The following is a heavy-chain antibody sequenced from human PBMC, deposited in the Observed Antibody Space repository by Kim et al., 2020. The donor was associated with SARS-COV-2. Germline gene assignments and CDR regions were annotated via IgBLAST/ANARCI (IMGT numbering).Heavy chain of an antibody. D-gene: IGHD5-12*01. V-gene: IGHV1-24*01. Sequence: ASVKVSCKLSGYTLSELPIHWVRQTPGKGLEWMGGFDPEDEEMIYAEKFQGRLTLTEDTSTDTAYMELSSLRSEDTAMYHCATPGPGHDLGRFDCWGQGTLVTVSS. CDR3: ATPGPGHDLGRFDC. CDR1: GYTLSELP. CDR2: FDPEDEEM. J-gene: IGHJ4*02.